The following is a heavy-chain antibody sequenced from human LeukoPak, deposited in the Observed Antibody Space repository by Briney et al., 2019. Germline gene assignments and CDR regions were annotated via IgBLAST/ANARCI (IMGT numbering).Heavy chain of an antibody. CDR1: GGSFSGYY. CDR2: INHSGST. V-gene: IGHV4-34*01. D-gene: IGHD6-19*01. Sequence: PSETLSLTCAVYGGSFSGYYWSWIRQPPGKGLEWIGEINHSGSTNYNPSLKSRVTISVDTSKNQFSLKLSSVTAADTALYYCASKKADYSSGWNTYWGQGTLVAVSS. CDR3: ASKKADYSSGWNTY. J-gene: IGHJ4*02.